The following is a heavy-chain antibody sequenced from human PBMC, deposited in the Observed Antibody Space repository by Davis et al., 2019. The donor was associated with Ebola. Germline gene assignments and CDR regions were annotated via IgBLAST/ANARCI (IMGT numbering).Heavy chain of an antibody. D-gene: IGHD6-13*01. Sequence: PGGSLRLSCAASGFTFSTYWLHWVRQAQGKRLVWVSNINSDGSRTNYADSLKGRFTISRDNAKNTLYLQMNSLRAEDTAVYYCARGSSNWSNWFFDLWGRGTLVTVST. CDR1: GFTFSTYW. V-gene: IGHV3-74*01. CDR3: ARGSSNWSNWFFDL. J-gene: IGHJ2*01. CDR2: INSDGSRT.